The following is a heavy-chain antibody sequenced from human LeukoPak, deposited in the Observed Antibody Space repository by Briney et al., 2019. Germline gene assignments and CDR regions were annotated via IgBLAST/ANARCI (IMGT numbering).Heavy chain of an antibody. CDR2: ISSDGSHK. CDR1: GFTFSNSG. CDR3: ARDRGSFLNWFDP. J-gene: IGHJ5*02. V-gene: IGHV3-30*03. Sequence: GGSLRLSCAASGFTFSNSGMHWVRQAPGKGLEWVALISSDGSHKYYADSVKGRFSISRDNSKNTLYLQMNSLRAADTAVYYCARDRGSFLNWFDPWGQGSLVTVSS.